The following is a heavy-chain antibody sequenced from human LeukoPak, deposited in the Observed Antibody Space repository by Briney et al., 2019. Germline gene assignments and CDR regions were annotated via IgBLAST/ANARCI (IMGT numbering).Heavy chain of an antibody. CDR2: ISSSSSYT. D-gene: IGHD4-23*01. J-gene: IGHJ5*02. CDR1: GFTFSDYY. CDR3: AKATMVLGWFDP. Sequence: GGSLRLSCAASGFTFSDYYMSWIRQAPGKGLEWVSYISSSSSYTNYADSVKGRFTISRDNSKNTLYLQLSSLRAEDTALYYCAKATMVLGWFDPWGQGTLVTVSS. V-gene: IGHV3-11*05.